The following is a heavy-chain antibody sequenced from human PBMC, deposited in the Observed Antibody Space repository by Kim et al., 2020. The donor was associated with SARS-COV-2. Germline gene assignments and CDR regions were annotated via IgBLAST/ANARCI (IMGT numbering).Heavy chain of an antibody. J-gene: IGHJ4*02. CDR2: ISYDGSNK. CDR3: AKETGIAAAGTLGY. V-gene: IGHV3-30*18. CDR1: GFTFSSYG. D-gene: IGHD6-13*01. Sequence: GGSLRLSCAASGFTFSSYGMHWVRQAPGKGLEWVAIISYDGSNKYYADSVKGRFTISRDNSKNTLYLQMNSLRAEDTAVYYCAKETGIAAAGTLGYWGQG.